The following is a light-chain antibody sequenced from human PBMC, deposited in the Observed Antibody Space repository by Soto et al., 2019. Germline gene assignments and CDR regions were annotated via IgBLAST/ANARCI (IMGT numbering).Light chain of an antibody. CDR1: QNVDTKY. CDR3: QRYNNWPLT. Sequence: EIMLTQSPDTLSVSPGERATLSCRASQNVDTKYLAWYQFKPGQTPRLLIYDTSTRATGVPARFSGSRSGTEFTLTINSLQSEDFAVYYCQRYNNWPLTFGGGTKVDI. CDR2: DTS. J-gene: IGKJ4*01. V-gene: IGKV3-15*01.